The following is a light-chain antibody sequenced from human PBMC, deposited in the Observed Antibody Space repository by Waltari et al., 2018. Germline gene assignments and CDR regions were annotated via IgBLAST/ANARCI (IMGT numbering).Light chain of an antibody. Sequence: IQMSQSPSSLSASVGDRVTITCRASQGISSYINWYQQKPGKAPKLLIYYANSLASGVPSRFSGSGSGTEFTLTISSLQPEDFATYYCQQGNSYPRTFGQGTKVEIK. CDR3: QQGNSYPRT. CDR1: QGISSY. J-gene: IGKJ1*01. V-gene: IGKV1-13*02. CDR2: YAN.